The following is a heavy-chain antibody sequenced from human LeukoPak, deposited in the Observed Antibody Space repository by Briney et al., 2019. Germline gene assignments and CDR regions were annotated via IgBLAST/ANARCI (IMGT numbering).Heavy chain of an antibody. CDR1: GGTFSSYA. V-gene: IGHV1-69*01. CDR3: ARVVYYYDRQFDY. CDR2: IIPIFGTA. Sequence: SVKVSCKASGGTFSSYAISWVRQAPGQGLEWMGGIIPIFGTANYAQKFQGRVTITADESTSTAYMELSSLRSEGTAVYYCARVVYYYDRQFDYWGQGTLVTVSS. J-gene: IGHJ4*02. D-gene: IGHD3-22*01.